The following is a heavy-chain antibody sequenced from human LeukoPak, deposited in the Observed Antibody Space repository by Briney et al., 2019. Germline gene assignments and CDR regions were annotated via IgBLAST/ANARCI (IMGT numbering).Heavy chain of an antibody. J-gene: IGHJ4*02. CDR3: ARDLSRTYTVDY. D-gene: IGHD2-2*02. CDR2: VSYDGRIN. V-gene: IGHV3-30*04. CDR1: GFTFRSHA. Sequence: GGSLRLSCAASGFTFRSHAMHWVRQAPGKGLEWVAFVSYDGRINSYADFVKGRFTISRDNSKNTLYLQMNTLRREDTAVYFCARDLSRTYTVDYWGQGTLVTVSS.